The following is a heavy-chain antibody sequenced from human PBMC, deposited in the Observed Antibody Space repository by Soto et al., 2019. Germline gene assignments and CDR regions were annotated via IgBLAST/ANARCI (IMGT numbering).Heavy chain of an antibody. J-gene: IGHJ3*02. CDR1: GXAFSDKY. V-gene: IGHV3-66*01. D-gene: IGHD3-10*01. CDR3: ARDGFGRYDGSGSEAFDI. Sequence: GSLRLSCAASGXAFSDKYMNWVRQAPGKGLEWVSVIYTSGTTYYADSSKGGFTISRDNFKNTLYLQMNSLRAEDTAMYYCARDGFGRYDGSGSEAFDIWGQGTMATVSS. CDR2: IYTSGTT.